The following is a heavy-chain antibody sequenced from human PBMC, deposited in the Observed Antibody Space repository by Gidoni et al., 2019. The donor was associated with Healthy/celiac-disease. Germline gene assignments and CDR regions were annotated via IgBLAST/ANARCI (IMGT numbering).Heavy chain of an antibody. CDR3: AKQQLADTDAVDY. Sequence: ELQLLESGGGLVQPGGSLRLSWAASGFPFSSYAMSWVRQAPGKGLEWVSAISGSGGSTYYADSVKGRFTISRDNSKNTLYLQMNSLRAEDTAVYYCAKQQLADTDAVDYWGQGTLVTVSS. V-gene: IGHV3-23*01. J-gene: IGHJ4*02. D-gene: IGHD6-13*01. CDR1: GFPFSSYA. CDR2: ISGSGGST.